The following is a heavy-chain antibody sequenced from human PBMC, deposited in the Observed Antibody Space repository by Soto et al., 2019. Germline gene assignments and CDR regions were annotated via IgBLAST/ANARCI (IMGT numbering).Heavy chain of an antibody. D-gene: IGHD5-18*01. Sequence: QVQLVQSGAEVKKPGASVKVSCKASGYTFTSYGISWVRQAPGQGLEWMGWISAYNGNTNYAQKLQGRVTMTTDTSTSTAYMELRSLRSDDTAVYYCARVKDSPPCYYYYGMDVWGQGTTVTVSS. CDR3: ARVKDSPPCYYYYGMDV. CDR2: ISAYNGNT. CDR1: GYTFTSYG. V-gene: IGHV1-18*01. J-gene: IGHJ6*02.